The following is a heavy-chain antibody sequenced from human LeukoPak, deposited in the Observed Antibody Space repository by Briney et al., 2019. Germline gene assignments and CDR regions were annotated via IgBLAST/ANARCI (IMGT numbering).Heavy chain of an antibody. D-gene: IGHD2/OR15-2a*01. J-gene: IGHJ3*02. CDR1: GGTFSSYA. Sequence: ASVKVSCKASGGTFSSYAISWVRQAPGQGLEWMGGIIPIFGTANYAQKFQGRVTMTRDMSTSTVYMELSSLRSEDTAVYYCAREVFLHAFDIWGQGTMVTVSS. CDR2: IIPIFGTA. V-gene: IGHV1-69*05. CDR3: AREVFLHAFDI.